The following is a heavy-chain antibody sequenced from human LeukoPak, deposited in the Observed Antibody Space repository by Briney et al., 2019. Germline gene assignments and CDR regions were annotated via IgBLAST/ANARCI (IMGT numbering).Heavy chain of an antibody. Sequence: SETLSLTCAVYGGSFSGYYWSWIRQPPGKVLEWIGEINHSGSTNYNPSLKSRVTISVDTSKNQFSLKLSSVTAADTAGYYCARGVPDLPNRGSTGYWGQGTLVTVSS. D-gene: IGHD3-10*01. V-gene: IGHV4-34*01. CDR2: INHSGST. J-gene: IGHJ4*02. CDR1: GGSFSGYY. CDR3: ARGVPDLPNRGSTGY.